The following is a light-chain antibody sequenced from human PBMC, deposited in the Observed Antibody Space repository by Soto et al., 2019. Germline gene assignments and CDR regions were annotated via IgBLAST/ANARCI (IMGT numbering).Light chain of an antibody. CDR3: QHYNSYSILT. Sequence: DIQMTQSPSIVSASVGDRVTVTCRASQIISVYLAWYQKKPEKAPKLLIYDASTLQSGVPSRFSGSGSGTEFTLTISSLQPDDYATYYCQHYNSYSILTFGGGTKIEI. V-gene: IGKV1-5*01. J-gene: IGKJ4*01. CDR2: DAS. CDR1: QIISVY.